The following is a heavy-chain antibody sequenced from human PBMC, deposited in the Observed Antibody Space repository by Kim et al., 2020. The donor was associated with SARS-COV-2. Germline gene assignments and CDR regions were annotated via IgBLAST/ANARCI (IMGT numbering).Heavy chain of an antibody. CDR1: GYTFSGYD. J-gene: IGHJ4*02. CDR2: MNPHSGNT. D-gene: IGHD1-20*01. V-gene: IGHV1-8*01. Sequence: ASVKVSCEASGYTFSGYDINWVRQATGQGLEWMGWMNPHSGNTGYAQKFQGRITMTRENSVSTAYMELSSLTSEDTAVYYCASNWRKELALDYWGQGTLV. CDR3: ASNWRKELALDY.